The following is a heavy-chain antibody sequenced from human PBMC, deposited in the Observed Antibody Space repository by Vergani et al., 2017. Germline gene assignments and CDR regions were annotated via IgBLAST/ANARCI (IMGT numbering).Heavy chain of an antibody. CDR2: ISSSSSYI. J-gene: IGHJ3*02. CDR1: GFTFSSYS. V-gene: IGHV3-21*01. CDR3: ARAYDSSGYYYAGAFDI. D-gene: IGHD3-22*01. Sequence: EVQLVESGGGLVKPGGSLRLSCAASGFTFSSYSMNWVRQAPGKGLEWVSSISSSSSYIYYADSVKGRFTISRDNAKNSLYLQMNSLRAEDTAVYYCARAYDSSGYYYAGAFDIWGQGTMVTVSS.